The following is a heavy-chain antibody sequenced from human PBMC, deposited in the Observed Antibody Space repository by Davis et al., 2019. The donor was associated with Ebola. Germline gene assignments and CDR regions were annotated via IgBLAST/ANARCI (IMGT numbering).Heavy chain of an antibody. D-gene: IGHD1-14*01. CDR3: ARGMTLGY. CDR2: INPNSGGT. V-gene: IGHV1-2*06. Sequence: ASVKVSCKASGYTFTGYYMHWVRQAPGQGLEWMGRINPNSGGTNYAQKFQGRVTITRDTSASTAYMELSSLRSEDTAVYYCARGMTLGYWGQGTLVTVSS. CDR1: GYTFTGYY. J-gene: IGHJ4*02.